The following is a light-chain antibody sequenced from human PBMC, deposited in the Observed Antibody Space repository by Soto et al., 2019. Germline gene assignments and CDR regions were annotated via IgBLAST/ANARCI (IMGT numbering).Light chain of an antibody. V-gene: IGLV7-46*01. J-gene: IGLJ2*01. CDR2: DTS. CDR1: TGAVTSGHY. CDR3: LLSYSGARYVV. Sequence: QAVVIQEPSLTVSPGGTVTLTCGSNTGAVTSGHYPYWFQQKPGQAPRTLIYDTSNKHSWTPARFSGSLLGGKAALTLSGAQPEDEAEYYCLLSYSGARYVVFGGGTKVTVL.